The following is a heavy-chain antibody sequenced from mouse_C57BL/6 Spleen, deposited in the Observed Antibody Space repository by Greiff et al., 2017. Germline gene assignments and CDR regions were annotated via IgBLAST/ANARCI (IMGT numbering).Heavy chain of an antibody. V-gene: IGHV3-1*01. CDR3: ARGGYGGYFDV. CDR1: GYSITSGYD. J-gene: IGHJ1*03. D-gene: IGHD1-1*01. CDR2: ISYSGST. Sequence: EVQLLESGPGMVKPSQSLSLTCTVTGYSITSGYDWHWIRHFPGNKLEWMGYISYSGSTNYNPSLKSRISITHDTSKNHFFLKLNSVTTEDTATYYCARGGYGGYFDVWGTGTTVTVSS.